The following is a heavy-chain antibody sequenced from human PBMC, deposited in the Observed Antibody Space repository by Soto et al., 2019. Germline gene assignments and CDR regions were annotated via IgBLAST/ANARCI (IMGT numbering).Heavy chain of an antibody. CDR1: GFSFEDYT. CDR3: ARDSYDILTGQKRYFDF. Sequence: PWGSLRLSCAASGFSFEDYTMHWVRQGPGKGPEWISLISWDGGITDYSDSVKGRFISSRDNSKNSLFLEMNSLTSEDAAMYFCARDSYDILTGQKRYFDFWGQGTLVTSPQ. V-gene: IGHV3-43*01. D-gene: IGHD3-9*01. CDR2: ISWDGGIT. J-gene: IGHJ4*02.